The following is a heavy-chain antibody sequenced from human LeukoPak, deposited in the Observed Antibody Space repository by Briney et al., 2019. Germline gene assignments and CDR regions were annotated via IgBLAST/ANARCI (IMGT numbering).Heavy chain of an antibody. CDR3: VRRMGHD. V-gene: IGHV3-7*01. J-gene: IGHJ4*02. D-gene: IGHD2-8*01. Sequence: PGGSLRLSCAASGFTFSGYWMTWVRQAPGKGLEWVANIKEDGSQKYYLDSVKGRFTISRDNTENSLYLQMNSLRADGTAVYYCVRRMGHDWGQGTLVTVSS. CDR2: IKEDGSQK. CDR1: GFTFSGYW.